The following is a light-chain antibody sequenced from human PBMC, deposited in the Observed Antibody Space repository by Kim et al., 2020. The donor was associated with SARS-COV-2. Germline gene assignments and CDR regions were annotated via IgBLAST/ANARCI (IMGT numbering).Light chain of an antibody. CDR1: HRVGIS. CDR2: DAS. V-gene: IGKV3-11*01. CDR3: QQRGSWPPALT. Sequence: AGEGATLPCRVMHRVGISLAWYQQTPGQAPRLLIYDASIRATGIPDRFSGSGSGTDFTLTIGSLEPRDFAIYYCQQRGSWPPALTVGGGTKVDIK. J-gene: IGKJ4*01.